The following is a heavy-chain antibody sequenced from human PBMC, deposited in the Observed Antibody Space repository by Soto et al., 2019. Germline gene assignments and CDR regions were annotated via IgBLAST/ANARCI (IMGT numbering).Heavy chain of an antibody. CDR1: GGTFSSYA. CDR3: AREEYYYNSSGYYPDAFDI. J-gene: IGHJ3*02. CDR2: IIPIFGTA. D-gene: IGHD3-22*01. Sequence: AVKVSCKASGGTFSSYAISWVRQAPGQGXEWMGGIIPIFGTANYAQKFQGRVTITADKSTSTAYMELSSLRSEDTAVYYCAREEYYYNSSGYYPDAFDIWGQGTMVTVSS. V-gene: IGHV1-69*06.